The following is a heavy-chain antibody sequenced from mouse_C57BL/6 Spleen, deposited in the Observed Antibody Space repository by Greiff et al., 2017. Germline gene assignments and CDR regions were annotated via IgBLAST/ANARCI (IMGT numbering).Heavy chain of an antibody. CDR2: IDPSDSET. V-gene: IGHV1-52*01. CDR1: GYTFTSYW. J-gene: IGHJ4*01. Sequence: QVQLQQPGAELVRPGSSVKLSCKASGYTFTSYWMHWVKQRPIHGLEWIGNIDPSDSETHFNQKFKDKATLTVDKSSSTAYMQLSSLTSEDSAVYYCAIYYDYESYAMDYWGQGTSVTVSS. CDR3: AIYYDYESYAMDY. D-gene: IGHD2-4*01.